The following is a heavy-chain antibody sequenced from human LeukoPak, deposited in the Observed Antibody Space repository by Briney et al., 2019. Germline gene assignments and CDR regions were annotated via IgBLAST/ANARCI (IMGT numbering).Heavy chain of an antibody. J-gene: IGHJ4*02. CDR2: IKTKTDGGTT. CDR1: GFSLSKVW. D-gene: IGHD4-17*01. Sequence: GGSLRLSCTASGFSLSKVWMSWVRQAPGQGLEWVGHIKTKTDGGTTEYVAPVRGRFTISRDDSGDTLYLQMNSLKIEDTAVYYCTTVDYGDLTPAASSDYWGQGALVTVSS. V-gene: IGHV3-15*01. CDR3: TTVDYGDLTPAASSDY.